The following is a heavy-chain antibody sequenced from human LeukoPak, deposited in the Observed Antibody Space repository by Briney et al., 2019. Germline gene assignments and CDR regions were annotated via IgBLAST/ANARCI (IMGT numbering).Heavy chain of an antibody. CDR3: ATSGGEIAY. J-gene: IGHJ4*02. Sequence: GGSLRLSCAGSGFTFSSNDMSWVRQPPGKGLEWVSYISITSKTIKYADSVKGRFTISRDNAKNSLYLQMNSLRAEDTAVYYCATSGGEIAYWGQGTLVTVSS. D-gene: IGHD2-21*01. CDR2: ISITSKTI. CDR1: GFTFSSND. V-gene: IGHV3-48*01.